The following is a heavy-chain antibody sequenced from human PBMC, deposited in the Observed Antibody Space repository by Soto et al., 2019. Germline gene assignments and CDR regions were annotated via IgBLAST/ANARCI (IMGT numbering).Heavy chain of an antibody. CDR3: TRDPRNYHDSSGSDNWFDP. J-gene: IGHJ5*02. V-gene: IGHV3-73*01. D-gene: IGHD3-22*01. CDR2: IRSKTNSYAT. CDR1: GFTFSGSA. Sequence: QPGGSLRLSCAASGFTFSGSAMHWVRQASGKGLEWVGRIRSKTNSYATAYAASVKGRFTISRDDSKNTAYLQMNSLKIEDTAVYYCTRDPRNYHDSSGSDNWFDPWGEGTLVS.